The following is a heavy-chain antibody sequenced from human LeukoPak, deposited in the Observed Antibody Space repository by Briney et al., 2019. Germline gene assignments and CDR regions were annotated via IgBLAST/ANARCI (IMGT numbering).Heavy chain of an antibody. J-gene: IGHJ4*02. CDR3: AGGPSRDGRNTNYFDY. Sequence: SETLSLTCAVYGGSFSDYHWNWIRQAPEKGLEWIGEIDHRGDTEYNPSLRSRVITSLDTSRSQFSLRLSSVTAADTAVYFCAGGPSRDGRNTNYFDYWSQGTLVTVSS. D-gene: IGHD1-26*01. V-gene: IGHV4-34*01. CDR2: IDHRGDT. CDR1: GGSFSDYH.